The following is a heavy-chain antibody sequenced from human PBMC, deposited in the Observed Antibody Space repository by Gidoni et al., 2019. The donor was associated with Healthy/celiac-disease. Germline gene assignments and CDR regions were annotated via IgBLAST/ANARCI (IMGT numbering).Heavy chain of an antibody. CDR1: GASISSSSYY. CDR3: ARQGDRDVDIVATTEGGLVY. Sequence: QLQLQESGPGLVKPSATLSLTCTVSGASISSSSYYWGWIRQPPGTGLEWIGSIYYSGSTYYNPSLKSRVTISVDTSKNQFSLKLSSVTAADTAVYYCARQGDRDVDIVATTEGGLVYWGQGTLVTVSS. D-gene: IGHD5-12*01. CDR2: IYYSGST. V-gene: IGHV4-39*01. J-gene: IGHJ4*02.